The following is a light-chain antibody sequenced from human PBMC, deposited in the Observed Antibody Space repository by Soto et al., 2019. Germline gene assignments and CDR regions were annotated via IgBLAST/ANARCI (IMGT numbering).Light chain of an antibody. CDR2: AAS. CDR1: QGVSAY. Sequence: DIQMTQSPSSLSASVGDRVTITCRASQGVSAYLLWYQQRQGRAPKLLIYAASNLLSGVPSRFSGSGSGTNFTLTVRSLQPEDFATYDGHQSYRTPHTFGQGTKLETK. J-gene: IGKJ2*01. CDR3: HQSYRTPHT. V-gene: IGKV1-39*01.